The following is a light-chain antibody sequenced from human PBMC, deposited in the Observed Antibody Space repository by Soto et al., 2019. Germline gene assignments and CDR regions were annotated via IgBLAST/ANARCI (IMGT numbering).Light chain of an antibody. Sequence: DIVMTQSPDSLAVSLGERATINCKSSQSVLYNSNNKNYLAWYQQKPGQPPKLLIYWASTRESGVPDRFSGSGSGTDFTLTLNSLQAEDVAVYYYQQYYSIPFTFGGGTKVEI. CDR1: QSVLYNSNNKNY. CDR2: WAS. V-gene: IGKV4-1*01. J-gene: IGKJ4*01. CDR3: QQYYSIPFT.